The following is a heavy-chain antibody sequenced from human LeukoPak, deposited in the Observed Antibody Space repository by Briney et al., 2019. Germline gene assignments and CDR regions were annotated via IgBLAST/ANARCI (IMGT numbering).Heavy chain of an antibody. D-gene: IGHD2-15*01. Sequence: GGSLRLSCAASGFTFSDYYMSWIRQAPGKGLEWVSYISSSGSTIYYADSVKGRFTISRDNAKNSLYLQMNSLRAEDTAVYYSARDLEVVAATGYFDYWGQGTLVTVSS. J-gene: IGHJ4*02. V-gene: IGHV3-11*04. CDR3: ARDLEVVAATGYFDY. CDR1: GFTFSDYY. CDR2: ISSSGSTI.